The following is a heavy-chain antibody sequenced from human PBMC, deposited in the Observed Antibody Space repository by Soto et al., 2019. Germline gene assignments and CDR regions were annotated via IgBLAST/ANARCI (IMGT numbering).Heavy chain of an antibody. J-gene: IGHJ4*02. D-gene: IGHD4-17*01. CDR1: GFSLSTSGVG. Sequence: QITLKESGPTLVKPTQTLTLTCTFSGFSLSTSGVGVGWIRQPTGKALEWLALIYWDDDKRYSPSLKSRLTIXXDXSXXQVVLTMTNMDPVDTATYYCAHQRPENGDLWYFDYWGQGTLVTVSS. V-gene: IGHV2-5*02. CDR3: AHQRPENGDLWYFDY. CDR2: IYWDDDK.